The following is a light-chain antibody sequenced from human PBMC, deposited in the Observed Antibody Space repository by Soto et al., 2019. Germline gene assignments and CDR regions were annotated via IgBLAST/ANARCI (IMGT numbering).Light chain of an antibody. CDR3: QQTFSSPRT. V-gene: IGKV1-39*01. J-gene: IGKJ1*01. Sequence: DIQVTQSPSSLSASVGDRVTITCRATQTINTFLNWYQHKPGRAPSLLMYEVSTLHAGVPPRFSGGGSGTNFTLTINGLQPEDFATYDSQQTFSSPRTFGPGTKV. CDR1: QTINTF. CDR2: EVS.